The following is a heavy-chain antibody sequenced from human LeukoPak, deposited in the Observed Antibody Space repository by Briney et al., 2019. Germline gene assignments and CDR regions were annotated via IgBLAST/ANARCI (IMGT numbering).Heavy chain of an antibody. V-gene: IGHV4-61*02. CDR2: IYTSGST. CDR1: GGSISSGSYY. Sequence: SQTLSLTCTVSGGSISSGSYYWSWIRQPAGKGLEWIGRIYTSGSTSYNPSLKSRVTISVDTSKNQFSLKLSSVTAADTAVYYCAREFVKPPRGGSNWYYFDYWGQGTLVTVSS. D-gene: IGHD5-24*01. CDR3: AREFVKPPRGGSNWYYFDY. J-gene: IGHJ4*02.